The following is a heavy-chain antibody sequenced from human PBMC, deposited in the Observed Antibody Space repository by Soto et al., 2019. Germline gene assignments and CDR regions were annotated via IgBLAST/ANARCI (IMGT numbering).Heavy chain of an antibody. V-gene: IGHV4-59*01. CDR3: ARSYDFWSGYYCY. Sequence: SETLSLTCTVSGGSISSYYWSWIRQPPGKGLEWIGYIYYSGSTNYNPSLKSRVTISVDTSKNQFSLKLSSVTAADTAVYYCARSYDFWSGYYCYWGQGXLVTVSS. D-gene: IGHD3-3*01. J-gene: IGHJ4*02. CDR2: IYYSGST. CDR1: GGSISSYY.